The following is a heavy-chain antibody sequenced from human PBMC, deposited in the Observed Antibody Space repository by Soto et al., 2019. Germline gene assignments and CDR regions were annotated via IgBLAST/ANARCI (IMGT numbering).Heavy chain of an antibody. J-gene: IGHJ4*02. Sequence: PWETLSLTCTVSGGSVSSGIYYWSWIRQPPGKGLEWIGYIYYSGSTNYNPSLKSRVTISVDTSKNQFSLKLSSVTAADTAVYYCARDLRAAHSTFDYWGQGTLVTVSS. D-gene: IGHD6-6*01. CDR2: IYYSGST. CDR1: GGSVSSGIYY. CDR3: ARDLRAAHSTFDY. V-gene: IGHV4-61*01.